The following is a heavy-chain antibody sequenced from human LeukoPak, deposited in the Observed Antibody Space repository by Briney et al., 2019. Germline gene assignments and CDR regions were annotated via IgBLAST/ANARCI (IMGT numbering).Heavy chain of an antibody. J-gene: IGHJ4*02. V-gene: IGHV4-4*07. CDR1: GGSFSGYY. Sequence: SETLSLTCAVYGGSFSGYYWSWIRQPAGKGLEWIGRIYTSGSTNYNPSLKSRVTMSVDTSKNQFSLKLSSVTAADTAVYYCAREPYEGLDYWGQGTLVTVSS. CDR3: AREPYEGLDY. D-gene: IGHD5-12*01. CDR2: IYTSGST.